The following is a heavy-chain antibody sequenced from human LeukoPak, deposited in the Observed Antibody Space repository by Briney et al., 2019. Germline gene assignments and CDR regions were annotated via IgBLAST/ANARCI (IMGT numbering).Heavy chain of an antibody. CDR2: ISGSGGST. V-gene: IGHV3-23*01. Sequence: GGSLRLSCAASGFTFSSYAKSWVRQAPGKGLEWVSAISGSGGSTYYADSVKGRFTISRDNSKNTLYLQMNSLRAEDTAVYYCAKEFVDDFRSGYSYYFDYWGQGTLVTVSS. CDR1: GFTFSSYA. CDR3: AKEFVDDFRSGYSYYFDY. J-gene: IGHJ4*02. D-gene: IGHD3-3*01.